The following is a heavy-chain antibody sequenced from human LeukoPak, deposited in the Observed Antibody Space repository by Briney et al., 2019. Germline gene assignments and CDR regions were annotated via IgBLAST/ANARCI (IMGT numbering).Heavy chain of an antibody. D-gene: IGHD2-15*01. CDR3: AKNVVVKRYIDY. CDR2: ISGSGRTT. V-gene: IGHV3-23*01. Sequence: GGSLRLSCAASGFTFSNHAMSGVRQTPGKGLQWVPVISGSGRTTEYADSVKGRFTISRDNSKNTLSLQMNSLRVEDTAIYYCAKNVVVKRYIDYWGPGTLVTVSS. CDR1: GFTFSNHA. J-gene: IGHJ4*02.